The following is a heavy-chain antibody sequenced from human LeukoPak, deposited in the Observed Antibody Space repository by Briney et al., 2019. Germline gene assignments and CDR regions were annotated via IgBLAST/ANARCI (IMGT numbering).Heavy chain of an antibody. CDR2: ISGSGGST. CDR1: GFTFSSYA. CDR3: AKDKGGSSWYGPFDP. J-gene: IGHJ5*02. Sequence: GGSLRLSCAASGFTFSSYAMSWVRQAPGKGLEWVSAISGSGGSTYYADSVKSRFTISRDNSKNTLYLQMNSLRAEDTAVYYCAKDKGGSSWYGPFDPWGQGTLVTVSS. V-gene: IGHV3-23*01. D-gene: IGHD6-13*01.